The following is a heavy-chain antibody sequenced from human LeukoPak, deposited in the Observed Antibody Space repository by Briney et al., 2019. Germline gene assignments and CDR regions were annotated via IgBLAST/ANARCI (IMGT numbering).Heavy chain of an antibody. J-gene: IGHJ4*02. D-gene: IGHD2-15*01. CDR1: GFTFSSYS. V-gene: IGHV3-21*01. CDR2: ISSTSNYI. Sequence: GGSLRVSCAASGFTFSSYSMNWVRQAPGKGLEWVSSISSTSNYIYYADSVEGRFTISRDNAKNSPYLQMNSLRAEDTAVYYCASYDCSGGSCSFYFDHWGQGTLVTVSS. CDR3: ASYDCSGGSCSFYFDH.